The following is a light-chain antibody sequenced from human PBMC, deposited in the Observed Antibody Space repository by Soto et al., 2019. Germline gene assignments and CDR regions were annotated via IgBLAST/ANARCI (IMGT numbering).Light chain of an antibody. CDR1: QSIRSY. Sequence: DIQMTQSPSSLSASVGDRVTITCRASQSIRSYLNWYQQKPGKVPKLLIYAASSLQSGVPSRFTGSGSGTDFTLTISSLQPEDLGTYYCQQSYSSMWTFGQGTKVEIK. J-gene: IGKJ1*01. V-gene: IGKV1-39*01. CDR3: QQSYSSMWT. CDR2: AAS.